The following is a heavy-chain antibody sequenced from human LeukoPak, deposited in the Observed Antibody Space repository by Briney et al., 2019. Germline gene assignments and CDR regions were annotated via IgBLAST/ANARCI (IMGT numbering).Heavy chain of an antibody. D-gene: IGHD4-17*01. CDR1: GFTVSSDY. CDR3: AKARLRNDAFDI. J-gene: IGHJ3*02. CDR2: ISSSSSYI. V-gene: IGHV3-21*01. Sequence: GGSLRLSCAASGFTVSSDYMSWVRQAPGKGLEWVSSISSSSSYIYYADSVKGRFTISRDNAKNSLYLQMNSLRAEDTAVYYCAKARLRNDAFDIWGQGTRVTVSS.